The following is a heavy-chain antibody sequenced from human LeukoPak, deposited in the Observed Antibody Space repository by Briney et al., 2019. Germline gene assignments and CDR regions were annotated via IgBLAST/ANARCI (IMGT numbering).Heavy chain of an antibody. CDR3: ARVSRFALPDP. V-gene: IGHV3-48*04. CDR1: GYTFSTYS. CDR2: ISSGSSNI. Sequence: GGSLRLSCAASGYTFSTYSMSWVRQAPGKGLEWLSYISSGSSNIYYADSVKGRFTISRDDAENSLYLQMNSLRAEDTAVYYCARVSRFALPDPWGQGTLVTVSS. J-gene: IGHJ5*02.